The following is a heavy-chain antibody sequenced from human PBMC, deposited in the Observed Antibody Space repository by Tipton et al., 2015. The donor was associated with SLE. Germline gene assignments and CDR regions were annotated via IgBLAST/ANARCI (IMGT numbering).Heavy chain of an antibody. J-gene: IGHJ2*01. D-gene: IGHD5-18*01. CDR1: DDSVSSAYY. CDR3: ASDTRDTGGYFDL. V-gene: IGHV4-38-2*02. Sequence: TLSLTCIVSDDSVSSAYYWAWIRQPPGKGLQWIACIYRTGTTYVNPSLKSRVTISVDTSKNQFSLKMTSVTAADTAVYYCASDTRDTGGYFDLWGRGTLVTVSS. CDR2: IYRTGTT.